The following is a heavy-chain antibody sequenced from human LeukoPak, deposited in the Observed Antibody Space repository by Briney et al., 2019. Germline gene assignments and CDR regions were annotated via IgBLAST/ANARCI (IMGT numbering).Heavy chain of an antibody. Sequence: ASVKVSCKASGYTFTSYDINWVRQATGQGLEWMGWMNPNSDNTGYAQKFQGRVTITRNTSISTAYMELSSLRSEDTAVYYCARGGSSWTPTLIDYWGQGTLVTVSS. D-gene: IGHD6-13*01. CDR1: GYTFTSYD. CDR2: MNPNSDNT. J-gene: IGHJ4*02. CDR3: ARGGSSWTPTLIDY. V-gene: IGHV1-8*03.